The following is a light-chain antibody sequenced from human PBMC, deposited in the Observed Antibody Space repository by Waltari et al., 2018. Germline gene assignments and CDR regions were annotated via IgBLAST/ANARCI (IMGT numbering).Light chain of an antibody. J-gene: IGLJ3*02. CDR1: SGSVSTSNY. Sequence: QTVVTQEPSFSVSPGGTVTLTCGLSSGSVSTSNYPSWYQQTPGQAPRTLIYSTNTRSSGVPDRFSGSILGNKAALTITGAQADDESQYYCLLFMGSAIWVFGGGTKLTVV. CDR2: STN. V-gene: IGLV8-61*01. CDR3: LLFMGSAIWV.